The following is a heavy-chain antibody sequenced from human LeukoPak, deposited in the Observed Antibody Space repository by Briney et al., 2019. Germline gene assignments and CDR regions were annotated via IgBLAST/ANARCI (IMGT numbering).Heavy chain of an antibody. J-gene: IGHJ4*02. CDR2: INHXXXT. V-gene: IGHV4-34*01. Sequence: SETLSLTCAVYGGSXXXYYWSXXXXXPXXXLEWIGEINHXXXTXYNTSLKXRVTISVDTSKNQFSLKLSSVTAADTAVYYCARGRVDIVVVPAAMSRYFDYWGQGTLVTVSS. CDR1: GGSXXXYY. D-gene: IGHD2-2*03. CDR3: ARGRVDIVVVPAAMSRYFDY.